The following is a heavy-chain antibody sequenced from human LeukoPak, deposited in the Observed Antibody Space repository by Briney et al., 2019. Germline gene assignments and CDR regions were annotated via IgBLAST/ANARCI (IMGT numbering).Heavy chain of an antibody. J-gene: IGHJ4*02. CDR2: IIPIFGTA. D-gene: IGHD1-14*01. V-gene: IGHV1-69*05. Sequence: ASVKVSCKASGGTFSSYAISWVRQAPGQGLEWMGGIIPIFGTANYAQKFQGRVTITTDESTSTANMELSSLRSEDTAEYYCATAFSNRLPGGQPFDYWGQGTLVTVSS. CDR3: ATAFSNRLPGGQPFDY. CDR1: GGTFSSYA.